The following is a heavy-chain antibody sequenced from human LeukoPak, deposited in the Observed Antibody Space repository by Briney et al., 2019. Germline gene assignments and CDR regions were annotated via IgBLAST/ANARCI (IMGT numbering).Heavy chain of an antibody. V-gene: IGHV3-33*08. J-gene: IGHJ4*02. CDR2: IQYDGSNK. CDR1: GFTFSSYD. Sequence: PGGSLRLSCAASGFTFSSYDMTWVRLAPGKGLEWVAFIQYDGSNKYYADSVKGRFTISRDNSKNTLYLQMNSLRAEDTAVFYCARLLETYDYVWGSYGFDSWGQGTLVTVSS. CDR3: ARLLETYDYVWGSYGFDS. D-gene: IGHD3-16*01.